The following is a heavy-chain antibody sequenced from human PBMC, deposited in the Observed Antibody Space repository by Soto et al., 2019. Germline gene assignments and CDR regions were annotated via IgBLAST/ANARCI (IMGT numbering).Heavy chain of an antibody. CDR2: ISAYSGNT. CDR3: ARGAFKYSYGPFDI. CDR1: GYTFTSYG. D-gene: IGHD5-18*01. V-gene: IGHV1-18*01. J-gene: IGHJ3*02. Sequence: ASVKVSCKASGYTFTSYGISWVRQAPGQGLEWMGWISAYSGNTNYAQKLQGRVTMTTDTSTSTAYMELRSLRSDDTAVYYCARGAFKYSYGPFDIWGQGTMVTVSS.